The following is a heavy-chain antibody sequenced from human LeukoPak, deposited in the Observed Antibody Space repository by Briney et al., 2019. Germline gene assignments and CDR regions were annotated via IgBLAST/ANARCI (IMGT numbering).Heavy chain of an antibody. CDR1: GGSISSYY. D-gene: IGHD1-26*01. CDR2: IYYSGST. Sequence: SETLSLTCTVSGGSISSYYWSWIRQPPGKVLEWIGCIYYSGSTNYNPSLKSRVTISVDTSKNQFSLKLSSVTAADTAVYYCARDQVGATPYYYYGMDVWGQGTTVTVSS. J-gene: IGHJ6*02. V-gene: IGHV4-59*01. CDR3: ARDQVGATPYYYYGMDV.